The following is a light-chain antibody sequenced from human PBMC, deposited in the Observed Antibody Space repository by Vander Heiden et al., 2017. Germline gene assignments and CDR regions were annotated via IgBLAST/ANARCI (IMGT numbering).Light chain of an antibody. Sequence: EFVLTQSPGTLSLSSGERATLSCRASQSVSSSYLAWYQQNPGQAPKLLIYGASSRATGIPDRFSGSGSGTDFTLTISRLEPEDFAVYYCQQYGSSPLMYTFGQGTKLEIK. CDR1: QSVSSSY. CDR2: GAS. J-gene: IGKJ2*01. CDR3: QQYGSSPLMYT. V-gene: IGKV3-20*01.